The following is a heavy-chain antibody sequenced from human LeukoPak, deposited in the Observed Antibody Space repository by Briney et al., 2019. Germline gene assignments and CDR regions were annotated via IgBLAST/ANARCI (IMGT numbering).Heavy chain of an antibody. V-gene: IGHV3-30-3*01. D-gene: IGHD3-22*01. CDR3: ARDQYYYDSSGYWGY. CDR2: ISYDGSNK. J-gene: IGHJ4*02. Sequence: GRSLRLSCAASGFTFSSYAMHWVRQAPGKGLEWVAVISYDGSNKYYADSVKGRFTISRDNSKNTLYLQMNSLRAEDTAVYYCARDQYYYDSSGYWGYWGQGTLVTVSS. CDR1: GFTFSSYA.